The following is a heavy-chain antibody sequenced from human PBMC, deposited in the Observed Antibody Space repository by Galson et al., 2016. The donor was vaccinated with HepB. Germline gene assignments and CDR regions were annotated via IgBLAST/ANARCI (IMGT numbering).Heavy chain of an antibody. V-gene: IGHV3-30-3*01. Sequence: SLRLSCAASGFTFSSYAMHWVRQAPGKGLEWVAVISYDGSNKYYADSVKGRFTVSRDNSKNTLYLQMNSLRAEDTAVYYRARDLKVRGARGYYGMDVWGQGTTVTVSS. CDR1: GFTFSSYA. CDR2: ISYDGSNK. J-gene: IGHJ6*02. CDR3: ARDLKVRGARGYYGMDV. D-gene: IGHD3-10*01.